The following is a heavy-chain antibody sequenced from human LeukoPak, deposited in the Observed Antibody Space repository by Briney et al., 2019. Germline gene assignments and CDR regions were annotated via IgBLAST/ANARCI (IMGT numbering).Heavy chain of an antibody. D-gene: IGHD2-15*01. Sequence: SETLSLTCTVSGGSISSSSYYWGWIRQPPGKGLEWIGSIYYSGSTYYNPSLKSRVTISVDTSKNQFSLKLSSVTAADTAVYYCARLYCSGGSCYSTRYPHWFDPWGQGTLVTVSS. CDR2: IYYSGST. CDR3: ARLYCSGGSCYSTRYPHWFDP. V-gene: IGHV4-39*01. J-gene: IGHJ5*02. CDR1: GGSISSSSYY.